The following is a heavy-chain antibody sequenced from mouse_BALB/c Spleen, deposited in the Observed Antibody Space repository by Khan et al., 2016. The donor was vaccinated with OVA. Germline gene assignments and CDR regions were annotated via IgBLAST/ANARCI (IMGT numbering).Heavy chain of an antibody. CDR3: TRWATWFFDV. V-gene: IGHV1-63*02. Sequence: VKRQQSGAELVRPGTSVKISCKASGYTFTNYWLGWVKQRPGHGLEWIGDIYPGVSYINYNEKFKGRATLTAGTSSSTAYIQISGLTSEDSAVYFCTRWATWFFDVWGAGTTVTVSS. J-gene: IGHJ1*01. D-gene: IGHD3-1*01. CDR1: GYTFTNYW. CDR2: IYPGVSYI.